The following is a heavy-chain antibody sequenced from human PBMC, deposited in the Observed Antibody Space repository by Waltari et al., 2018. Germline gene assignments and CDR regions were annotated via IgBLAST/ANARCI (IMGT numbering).Heavy chain of an antibody. Sequence: WWSWVRQSPEKGLEWIGQIHRSGRTYYNPSLESRVSVSMDTSNNKFFLKLSSAIAADTAVYYCARDRGRGLHFDSWGQGTLVTVSP. J-gene: IGHJ4*02. CDR3: ARDRGRGLHFDS. CDR2: IHRSGRT. CDR1: W. D-gene: IGHD2-15*01. V-gene: IGHV4-4*02.